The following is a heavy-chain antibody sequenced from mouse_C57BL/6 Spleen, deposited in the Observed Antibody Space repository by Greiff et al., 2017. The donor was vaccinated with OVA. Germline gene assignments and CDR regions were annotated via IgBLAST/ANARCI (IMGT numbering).Heavy chain of an antibody. Sequence: VQLVESGAELVRPGASVTLSCKASGYTFTDYEMHWVKQTPVHGLEWIGAIDPETGGTAYNQKFKGKAILTADKSSSTAYMELRSLTSEDSAVYYCTPPSKAMDYWGQGTSVTVSS. CDR1: GYTFTDYE. V-gene: IGHV1-15*01. J-gene: IGHJ4*01. CDR3: TPPSKAMDY. CDR2: IDPETGGT.